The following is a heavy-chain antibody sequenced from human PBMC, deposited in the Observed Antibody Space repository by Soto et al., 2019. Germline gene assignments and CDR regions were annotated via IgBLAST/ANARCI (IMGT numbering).Heavy chain of an antibody. D-gene: IGHD6-13*01. CDR2: IRSKAYGGTT. Sequence: GGSLRLSCTASGFTFGDYAMSWFRQAPGKGLEWVGFIRSKAYGGTTEYAASVKGRFTISRDDSKSIAYMQMNSLKTEVTAVSYCTTDSSSWYAFDIWGQGTMVTVSS. V-gene: IGHV3-49*03. J-gene: IGHJ3*02. CDR1: GFTFGDYA. CDR3: TTDSSSWYAFDI.